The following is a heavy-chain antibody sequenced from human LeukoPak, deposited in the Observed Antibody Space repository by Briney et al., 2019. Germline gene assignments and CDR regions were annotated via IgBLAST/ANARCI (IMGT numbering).Heavy chain of an antibody. CDR2: IYYSGST. CDR1: GGSISNYY. Sequence: SETLSLTCTVSGGSISNYYWSWIRQPPGKGLEWIGYIYYSGSTNYNPSLKSRVTISVDTSKNQFSLKLSSVTAADTAVYYCARVSSYSSSSGSFCDYWDQRTLVTVSS. D-gene: IGHD6-6*01. CDR3: ARVSSYSSSSGSFCDY. V-gene: IGHV4-59*08. J-gene: IGHJ4*02.